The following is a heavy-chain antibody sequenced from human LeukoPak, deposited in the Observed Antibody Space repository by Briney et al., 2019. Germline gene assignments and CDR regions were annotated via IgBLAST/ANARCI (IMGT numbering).Heavy chain of an antibody. CDR1: GYTFTSYY. Sequence: ASVKVSCKASGYTFTSYYMHWVRQAPAQGLEWMGIINPSGGSTSYAQKFQGRVTMTRDTSTSTVYMELSSLGSEDTAVYYCARDLLQWLQDYYYGMDVWGQGTTVTVSS. CDR2: INPSGGST. D-gene: IGHD5-12*01. J-gene: IGHJ6*02. CDR3: ARDLLQWLQDYYYGMDV. V-gene: IGHV1-46*01.